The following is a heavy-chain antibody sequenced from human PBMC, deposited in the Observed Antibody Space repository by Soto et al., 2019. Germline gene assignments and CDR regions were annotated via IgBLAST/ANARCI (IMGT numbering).Heavy chain of an antibody. CDR3: VRDSRTGCSSINCYMH. D-gene: IGHD2-15*01. CDR1: GDSLTNNHW. V-gene: IGHV4-4*02. J-gene: IGHJ4*02. CDR2: IWHTGRP. Sequence: QLQLRESGPGLVQPSGTLSLTCDVSGDSLTNNHWWSWVRQAPGKGLEWIGEIWHTGRPNYNPSLQSRVAISIEKSKNQFSLKLSSVTAADTAVYYCVRDSRTGCSSINCYMHWGQGTLVTVSS.